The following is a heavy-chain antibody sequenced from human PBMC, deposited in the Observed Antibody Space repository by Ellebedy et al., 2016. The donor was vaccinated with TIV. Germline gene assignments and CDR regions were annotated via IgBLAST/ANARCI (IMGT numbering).Heavy chain of an antibody. CDR3: ARGSGSGYYYSPLDY. CDR2: LRFDGSIT. D-gene: IGHD3-22*01. V-gene: IGHV3-74*01. CDR1: GFTFSNYW. J-gene: IGHJ4*02. Sequence: GESLKISCAASGFTFSNYWMHWVRQAPGKGLVWVSRLRFDGSITNYADSVRGRFTVSRDNAKNTVYLQMDSLRAEDTAVYYCARGSGSGYYYSPLDYWGQGTLVTVSS.